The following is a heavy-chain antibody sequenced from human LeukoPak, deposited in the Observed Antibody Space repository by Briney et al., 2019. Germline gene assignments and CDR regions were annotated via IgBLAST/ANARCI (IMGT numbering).Heavy chain of an antibody. CDR1: GFTFSSYG. J-gene: IGHJ4*02. Sequence: GGSLRLSCAASGFTFSSYGMHWVRQAPGKGLEWVAVISYDGSNKYYADSVKGRFTISRDNSKNTLYLQMNSLRAEDTAVYYCARGTDGYPADYWGQGTLVTVSP. CDR3: ARGTDGYPADY. D-gene: IGHD6-25*01. V-gene: IGHV3-30*03. CDR2: ISYDGSNK.